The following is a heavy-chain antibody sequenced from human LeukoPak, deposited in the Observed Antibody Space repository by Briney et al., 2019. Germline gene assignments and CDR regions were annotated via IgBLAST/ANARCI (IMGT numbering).Heavy chain of an antibody. D-gene: IGHD6-6*01. CDR3: APDLRGSTSSLDD. CDR1: GFTFSNYA. V-gene: IGHV3-23*01. Sequence: GGSLRLSCAASGFTFSNYAMSWVRQAPGRGLEWVSLISGSGASTYYPDSVKGRFTISRDNSKNTLSLQMNSLRAEDTAVYYCAPDLRGSTSSLDDWGQGTLVTVSS. J-gene: IGHJ4*02. CDR2: ISGSGAST.